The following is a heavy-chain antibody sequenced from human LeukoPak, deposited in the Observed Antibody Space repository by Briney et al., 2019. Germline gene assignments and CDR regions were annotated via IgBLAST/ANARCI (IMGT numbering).Heavy chain of an antibody. CDR1: GLTVSRNY. Sequence: GGSLRLSCAASGLTVSRNYMTWVRQAPGKGLEWVSTIYSSGTTYYADSVKGRFTISRDNSKNTLYLQMNSLRAEDTAVYYCARDITEVGYRGHYFDYWGQGTLVTVSS. CDR2: IYSSGTT. J-gene: IGHJ4*02. D-gene: IGHD5-18*01. V-gene: IGHV3-66*01. CDR3: ARDITEVGYRGHYFDY.